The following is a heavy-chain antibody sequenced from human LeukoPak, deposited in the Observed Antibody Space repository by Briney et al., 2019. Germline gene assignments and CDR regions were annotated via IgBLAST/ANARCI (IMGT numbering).Heavy chain of an antibody. J-gene: IGHJ4*02. V-gene: IGHV3-23*01. CDR3: AKGQYSAYSQDFDY. D-gene: IGHD5-12*01. Sequence: GGSLRLSCAASGFSFNNYAMAWVRQAPGKRLEWVSTISSSAGSTHYADSVKGRFTISRDSSKNTLSLQMNSLKVEDTGVYYCAKGQYSAYSQDFDYWGQGTLVTVSS. CDR2: ISSSAGST. CDR1: GFSFNNYA.